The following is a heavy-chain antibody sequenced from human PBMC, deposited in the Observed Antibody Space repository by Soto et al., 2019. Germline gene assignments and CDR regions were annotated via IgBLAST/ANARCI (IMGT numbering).Heavy chain of an antibody. CDR3: AHIPNYYQYDWFDP. J-gene: IGHJ5*02. V-gene: IGHV2-5*02. D-gene: IGHD3-16*01. CDR2: IYWDDDK. Sequence: QITLKESGPPLVKPTQTLTLTCTFSGFSLTTRGVGVGWIRQPPGKALECLALIYWDDDKRYSPSLQSRLSITKDTSKNQVVPTMTNVDPVDTATYYCAHIPNYYQYDWFDPWGQGTLVSVSS. CDR1: GFSLTTRGVG.